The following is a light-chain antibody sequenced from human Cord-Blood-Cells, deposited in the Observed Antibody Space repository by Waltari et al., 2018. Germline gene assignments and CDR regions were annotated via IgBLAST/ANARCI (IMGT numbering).Light chain of an antibody. J-gene: IGLJ1*01. Sequence: QSVLTQPPSVSGAPGPRVTIPCTGSSSNIGAGYDVHWYQQLPGTAPKLLIYGNSNRPSGVPDRFSGSKSGTSASLAITGLQAEDEADYYCQSYDSSLSVVFGTGTKVTVL. CDR3: QSYDSSLSVV. CDR1: SSNIGAGYD. V-gene: IGLV1-40*01. CDR2: GNS.